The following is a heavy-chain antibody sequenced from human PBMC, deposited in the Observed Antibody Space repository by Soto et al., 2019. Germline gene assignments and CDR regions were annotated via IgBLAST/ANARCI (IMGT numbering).Heavy chain of an antibody. CDR2: ISYDGSNK. CDR1: GFTFSSYA. V-gene: IGHV3-30-3*01. Sequence: QVQLVESGGGLVQPGRSLRLSCAASGFTFSSYAMHWVRQAPDKGLEWVAVISYDGSNKYYADSVKGRFTISRDNSKNTLYLHMNSLRAEDTAVYYCARDKSPYSSGWHNRHFDYWGQGTLVTVSS. J-gene: IGHJ4*02. CDR3: ARDKSPYSSGWHNRHFDY. D-gene: IGHD6-19*01.